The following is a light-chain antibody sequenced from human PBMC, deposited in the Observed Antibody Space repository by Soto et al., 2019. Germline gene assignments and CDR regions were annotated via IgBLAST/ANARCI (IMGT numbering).Light chain of an antibody. CDR2: GAS. CDR1: QSIGTN. J-gene: IGKJ1*01. CDR3: QHYNKWPRT. Sequence: DIVMTQSPATLSVSPGERATLSCRASQSIGTNLAWYQQKPGQPPRLLISGASTRATGIPARFSGSGSGTEFTLTIRSMQSQDFAVYHCQHYNKWPRTFGQGTKVDIK. V-gene: IGKV3-15*01.